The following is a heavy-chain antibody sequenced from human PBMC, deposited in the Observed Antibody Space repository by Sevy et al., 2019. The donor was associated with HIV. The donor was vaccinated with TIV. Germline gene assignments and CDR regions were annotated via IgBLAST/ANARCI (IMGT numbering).Heavy chain of an antibody. CDR2: IRYSGET. D-gene: IGHD6-19*01. CDR1: GASISSSGYY. V-gene: IGHV4-39*01. CDR3: AGPILTYNSGWSYYDY. J-gene: IGHJ4*02. Sequence: ETLSLTCTVSGASISSSGYYWGLIRQPPGKGLEWIASIRYSGETFYNPSLKSRVTISADTSKNQFSLQLTSVTAADTAIYFCAGPILTYNSGWSYYDYWGQGTVVTVSS.